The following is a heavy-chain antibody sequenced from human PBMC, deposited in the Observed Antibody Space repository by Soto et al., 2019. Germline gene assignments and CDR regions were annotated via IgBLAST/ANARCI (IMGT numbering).Heavy chain of an antibody. CDR2: IYHSGST. CDR3: ASAAACNPYGFHWFDP. Sequence: PSETLSLTCAVSGYSISSGYYWGWIRQPQGKGLEWIGSIYHSGSTYYNPSLKSRVTISVDTSKNKFSLKLSSVTAADTAVYYCASAAACNPYGFHWFDPWDQGTLVTVSS. J-gene: IGHJ5*02. CDR1: GYSISSGYY. D-gene: IGHD6-13*01. V-gene: IGHV4-38-2*01.